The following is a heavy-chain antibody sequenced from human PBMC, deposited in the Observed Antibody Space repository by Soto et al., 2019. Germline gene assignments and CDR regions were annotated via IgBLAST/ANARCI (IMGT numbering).Heavy chain of an antibody. CDR3: TRRRTRVTVTTPFGH. D-gene: IGHD4-17*01. CDR1: GDTFINYD. J-gene: IGHJ4*02. CDR2: MNPRNGNA. Sequence: QVQLVQSGAEVKKPGASVKVSCKTSGDTFINYDINWVRQATGQGLEWMGWMNPRNGNAGYAQKFQGRVTLTRNTTXCTAYMELRSLRSEDTAIYYCTRRRTRVTVTTPFGHWGQGTLVTVSS. V-gene: IGHV1-8*01.